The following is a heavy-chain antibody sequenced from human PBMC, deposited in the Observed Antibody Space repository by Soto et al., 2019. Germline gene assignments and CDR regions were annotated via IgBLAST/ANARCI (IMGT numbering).Heavy chain of an antibody. D-gene: IGHD7-27*01. CDR1: GLSVSSNC. CDR3: ARYCRGGKDWGSLAY. CDR2: IYSGGST. Sequence: EVQLVESGGGLIQPGGSLRLSCAASGLSVSSNCMSWVRQTPGKGLEWVSVIYSGGSTYYADSVKGRFTISRDNSKNTLYMQMNSIRFEDTAVYYCARYCRGGKDWGSLAYWGQGSLVTVSS. V-gene: IGHV3-53*01. J-gene: IGHJ4*02.